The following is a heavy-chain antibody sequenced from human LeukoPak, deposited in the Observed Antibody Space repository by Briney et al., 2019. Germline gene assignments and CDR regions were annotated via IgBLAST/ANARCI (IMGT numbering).Heavy chain of an antibody. CDR1: GFTFRSYS. Sequence: GGYLRLSCVASGFTFRSYSMHWVRQAPGRGLEWLSGISNTGRDTNYADSLKGRFTISRDNSKNTVFLQMNSLRAEDTAEYFCAHQVPPNDEYFDHWGQGTLVTVSS. V-gene: IGHV3-23*01. CDR2: ISNTGRDT. J-gene: IGHJ1*01. CDR3: AHQVPPNDEYFDH.